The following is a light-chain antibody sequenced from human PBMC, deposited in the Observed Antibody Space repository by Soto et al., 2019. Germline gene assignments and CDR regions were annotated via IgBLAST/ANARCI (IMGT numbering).Light chain of an antibody. V-gene: IGLV4-69*01. J-gene: IGLJ2*01. Sequence: QTVVTQSPSASASLGASVNLTCTVSGGHSSNAIAWHQQQPEKGPRYLMKLYSDGSHNKGDGIPDRFSGSSSGAERYPTISSLQSEDEADYYCQTWGTGMGLFGGGTKLTVL. CDR2: LYSDGSH. CDR3: QTWGTGMGL. CDR1: GGHSSNA.